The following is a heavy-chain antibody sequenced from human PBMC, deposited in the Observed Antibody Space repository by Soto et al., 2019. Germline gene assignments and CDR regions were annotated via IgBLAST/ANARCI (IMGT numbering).Heavy chain of an antibody. CDR3: AREYYYGSGSFNY. V-gene: IGHV1-2*04. CDR1: GYTFTGYY. J-gene: IGHJ4*02. D-gene: IGHD3-10*01. Sequence: GASVKVSCKASGYTFTGYYMHWVRQAPGQGLEWMGWINPNSGGTNYAQKFQGWVTMTRDTSISTAYMELSRLRSDDTAVYYCAREYYYGSGSFNYWGQGTLVTVSS. CDR2: INPNSGGT.